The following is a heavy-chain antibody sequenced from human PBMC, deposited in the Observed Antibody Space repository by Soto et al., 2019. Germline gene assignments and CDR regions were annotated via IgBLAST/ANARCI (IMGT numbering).Heavy chain of an antibody. Sequence: SETLSLTCAVYGGSFSGYYWSWIRQPPGKGLEWIGEINHSGSTNYNPSLKSRVTISVDTSKNQFSLKLSSVTAADTAVYYCARRVVRYYGSGGRLDYYYYYMDVWGKGTTVTVSS. CDR1: GGSFSGYY. CDR3: ARRVVRYYGSGGRLDYYYYYMDV. D-gene: IGHD3-10*01. CDR2: INHSGST. J-gene: IGHJ6*03. V-gene: IGHV4-34*01.